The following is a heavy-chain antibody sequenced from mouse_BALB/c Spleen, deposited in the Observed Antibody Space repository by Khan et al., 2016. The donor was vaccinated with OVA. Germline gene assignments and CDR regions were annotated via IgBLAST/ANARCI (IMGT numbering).Heavy chain of an antibody. J-gene: IGHJ2*01. CDR3: SHEREFAY. Sequence: EVKLLESGGGLVKPGGSMKLSCVASGFTFSNYWMNWVCQSSEKGIEGVADIRLKSNNYATHYAESVKGRFTISRDDSKSSVYLQMNNLRAGGSGMYYCSHEREFAYWGQGTTLTVTS. CDR1: GFTFSNYW. V-gene: IGHV6-6*02. CDR2: IRLKSNNYAT.